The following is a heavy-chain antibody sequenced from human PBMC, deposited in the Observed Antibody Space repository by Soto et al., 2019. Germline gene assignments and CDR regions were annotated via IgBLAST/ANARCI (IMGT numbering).Heavy chain of an antibody. CDR3: ARDLRLDYYDSSGYGFDY. CDR1: GFTFSSYS. V-gene: IGHV3-48*01. CDR2: ISGSSSST. J-gene: IGHJ4*02. D-gene: IGHD3-22*01. Sequence: GGSLRLSCAASGFTFSSYSMNWVRQAPGKGLERVSYISGSSSSTYYADSVKGRFTISRDNSKNTLYLQMNGLRSDDTAVYYCARDLRLDYYDSSGYGFDYWGQGTLVTVSS.